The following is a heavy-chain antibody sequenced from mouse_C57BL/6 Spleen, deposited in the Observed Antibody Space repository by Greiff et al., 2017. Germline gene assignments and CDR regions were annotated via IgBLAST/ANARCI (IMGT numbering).Heavy chain of an antibody. J-gene: IGHJ2*01. D-gene: IGHD4-1*01. CDR3: ARRSAGRNYFDY. CDR2: INPNNGGT. Sequence: VQLQQSGPELVKPGASVKIPCKASGYTFTDYNMDWVKQSHGKSLEWIGDINPNNGGTIYNQKFKGKATLTVDKSSSTAYMELRSLTSEDTAVYYCARRSAGRNYFDYWGQGTTLTVSS. CDR1: GYTFTDYN. V-gene: IGHV1-18*01.